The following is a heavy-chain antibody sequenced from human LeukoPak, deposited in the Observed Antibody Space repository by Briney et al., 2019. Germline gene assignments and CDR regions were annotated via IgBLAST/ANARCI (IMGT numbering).Heavy chain of an antibody. CDR3: AKGSYYDSSGSFYFDY. D-gene: IGHD3-22*01. V-gene: IGHV3-23*01. Sequence: GGSLGLSCAASGFTFSSYAMSWVRQAPGKGLEWVSGISGSGDNTYYADSVKGRFTISRDNSKNTLYVQVNSLGTEDTAAHYCAKGSYYDSSGSFYFDYWGQGTLVTVSS. CDR1: GFTFSSYA. CDR2: ISGSGDNT. J-gene: IGHJ4*02.